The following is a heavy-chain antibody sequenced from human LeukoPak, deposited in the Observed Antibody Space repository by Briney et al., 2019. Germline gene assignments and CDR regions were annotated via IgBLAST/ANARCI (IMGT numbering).Heavy chain of an antibody. Sequence: PSQTLSLTCTVSGGSISSGSYYWSWIRQPAGKGLEWIGRIYTSGSTNYNPSLKSRVTISVDTSKNQFSLKLSSVTAADTAVYYCASSYYYGSGSYYNVAPPRYYYYYMDVWGKGTTVTVSS. D-gene: IGHD3-10*01. J-gene: IGHJ6*03. CDR3: ASSYYYGSGSYYNVAPPRYYYYYMDV. CDR2: IYTSGST. CDR1: GGSISSGSYY. V-gene: IGHV4-61*02.